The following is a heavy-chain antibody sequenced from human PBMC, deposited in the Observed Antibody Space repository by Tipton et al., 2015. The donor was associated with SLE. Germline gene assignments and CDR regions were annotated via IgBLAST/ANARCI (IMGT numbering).Heavy chain of an antibody. J-gene: IGHJ4*02. CDR2: ISSSSSTI. CDR3: ARWRGLSY. V-gene: IGHV3-48*01. D-gene: IGHD3-16*02. CDR1: GFTFSSYS. Sequence: QLVQSGGGLVQPGGSLRLSCAASGFTFSSYSMNWVRQAPGKGLEWVSYISSSSSTIYYADSVKGRFTISRDNAKNSLYLQMNSLRAEDTAVYYCARWRGLSYWGQGTLVTVSS.